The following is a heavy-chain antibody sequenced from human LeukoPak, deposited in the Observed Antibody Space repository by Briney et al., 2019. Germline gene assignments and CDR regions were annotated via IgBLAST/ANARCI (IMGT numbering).Heavy chain of an antibody. V-gene: IGHV4-59*08. J-gene: IGHJ6*02. Sequence: SETLSLTCTVSGASIGSYYWSWIRQPPGKGLEWIGYISQNAYTQYTPSLQSRVTISRDMSENQVSLILSSVTAADTAVYYCTRHDVVEVIGHGMADWGQGTTAIVSS. CDR2: ISQNAYT. D-gene: IGHD3-16*02. CDR3: TRHDVVEVIGHGMAD. CDR1: GASIGSYY.